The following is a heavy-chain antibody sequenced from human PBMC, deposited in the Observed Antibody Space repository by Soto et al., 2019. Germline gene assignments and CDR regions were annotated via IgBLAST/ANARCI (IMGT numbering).Heavy chain of an antibody. Sequence: GGSLRLSCAASRFTFSNYSINWVRQAPGKGLEWVSSISSTSIHTYYADSVKGRFTISRDNAKSSLYLQMDSLRADDTAVYYSEIRGYGPIVYHSGQGTLVTVSS. CDR2: ISSTSIHT. V-gene: IGHV3-21*01. D-gene: IGHD5-18*01. CDR3: EIRGYGPIVYH. CDR1: RFTFSNYS. J-gene: IGHJ4*02.